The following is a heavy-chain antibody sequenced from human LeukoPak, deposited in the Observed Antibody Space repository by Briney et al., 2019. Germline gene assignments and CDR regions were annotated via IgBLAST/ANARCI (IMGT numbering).Heavy chain of an antibody. CDR2: IYYSGST. D-gene: IGHD7-27*01. J-gene: IGHJ6*03. Sequence: KSSETLSLTCTVSGGSISSYYWSWIRQPPGKGLEWIGYIYYSGSTNYNPSLKSRVTISVDTSKNQFSLKLSSLPAADTAVIYCGRRNSWGTLFYYYMGVWGKGTTVNGFS. CDR3: GRRNSWGTLFYYYMGV. CDR1: GGSISSYY. V-gene: IGHV4-59*01.